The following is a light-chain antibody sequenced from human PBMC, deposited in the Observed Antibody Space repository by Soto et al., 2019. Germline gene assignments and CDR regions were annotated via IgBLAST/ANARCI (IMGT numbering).Light chain of an antibody. V-gene: IGKV1-5*03. Sequence: DIQMTQSPSTLSGSVGDRVTITCRASQTISSWLAWYQQKPGKAPKLLIYKASTLKSGVPSRFSGSGSGTEFTLTISSLQPDDVTTFYCQQYKDYTWTFGQGTKVDIK. CDR3: QQYKDYTWT. J-gene: IGKJ1*01. CDR2: KAS. CDR1: QTISSW.